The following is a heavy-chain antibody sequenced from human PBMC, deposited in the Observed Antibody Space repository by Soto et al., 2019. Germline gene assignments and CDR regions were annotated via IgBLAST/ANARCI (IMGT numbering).Heavy chain of an antibody. CDR3: ATWSRGWARLWDY. CDR2: IGSSRTPT. J-gene: IGHJ4*02. Sequence: GCVIPSCAASGFTFSPYAMSWVRQAPGNGLEWVSAIGSSRTPTYYADSVKGRFTVSRDNSKFTLFLQMNSLRVEDTAVYYCATWSRGWARLWDYRGQGTLVTVSS. D-gene: IGHD6-19*01. V-gene: IGHV3-23*01. CDR1: GFTFSPYA.